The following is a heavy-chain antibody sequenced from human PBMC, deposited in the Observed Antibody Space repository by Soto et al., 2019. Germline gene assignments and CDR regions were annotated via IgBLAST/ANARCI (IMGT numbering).Heavy chain of an antibody. CDR1: GYTFTSYD. CDR3: ARWALHYDFWSGYSPNWFDP. D-gene: IGHD3-3*01. V-gene: IGHV1-8*01. J-gene: IGHJ5*02. CDR2: MNPNSGNT. Sequence: QVQLVQSGAEVKKPGASVKVSCKASGYTFTSYDINWVRQATGQGLEWMGWMNPNSGNTGYAQKFQGRVTMTRNTSISTAYMELSSLRSEDTAVYYCARWALHYDFWSGYSPNWFDPWAREPWSPSPQ.